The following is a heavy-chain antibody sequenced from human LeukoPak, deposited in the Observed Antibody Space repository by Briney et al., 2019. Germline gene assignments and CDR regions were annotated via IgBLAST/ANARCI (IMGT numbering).Heavy chain of an antibody. CDR3: AREGGPYRPLDY. V-gene: IGHV4-4*02. CDR2: VNLQGST. CDR1: GVSITNTNY. J-gene: IGHJ4*02. Sequence: SETLSLTCGVSGVSITNTNYWTWVRQPPGKGLEWIGEVNLQGSTNYNPSLMGRVAIAVDTSENHISLQLTSVTAADTAVYYCAREGGPYRPLDYSGQGTLVTVSS.